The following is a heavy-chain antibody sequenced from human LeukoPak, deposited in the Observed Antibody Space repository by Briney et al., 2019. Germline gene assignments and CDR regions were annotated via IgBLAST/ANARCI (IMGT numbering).Heavy chain of an antibody. CDR3: ANPGYSSGWDNFDY. Sequence: GGSLRVSCAASGFSFSSYAMSWVRQAPGKWLEWVSAISGSGGSTYYADSVKGRFTISRDNSKNTLYLQMNSLRAEDTAVYYCANPGYSSGWDNFDYWGQGTLVTVSS. CDR1: GFSFSSYA. V-gene: IGHV3-23*01. J-gene: IGHJ4*02. D-gene: IGHD6-19*01. CDR2: ISGSGGST.